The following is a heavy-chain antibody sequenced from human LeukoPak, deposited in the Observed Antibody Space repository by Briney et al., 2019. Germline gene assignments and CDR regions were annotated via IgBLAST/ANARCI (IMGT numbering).Heavy chain of an antibody. CDR1: GGSISSGGYS. J-gene: IGHJ5*02. D-gene: IGHD2-2*02. CDR2: IYHSGST. V-gene: IGHV4-30-2*01. Sequence: SETLSLTCAVSGGSISSGGYSWSWIRQPPGKGLEWIGYIYHSGSTYYNPSLKSRVTISVDTSKNQFSLKLSSVTAADTAVYYCARDQGYCTGTTCHRPWFDPWGQGTLVTVSS. CDR3: ARDQGYCTGTTCHRPWFDP.